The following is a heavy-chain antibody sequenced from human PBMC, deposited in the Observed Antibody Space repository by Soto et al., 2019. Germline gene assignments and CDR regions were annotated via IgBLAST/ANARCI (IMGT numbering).Heavy chain of an antibody. D-gene: IGHD2-15*01. CDR3: AREVVVARDDSPCGGMDV. J-gene: IGHJ6*02. CDR2: INPSGGGT. Sequence: QVQLVQSGAEVKKPGAPMKVSCKASGYAFTSYHINWVRQAPGQGLEWMGIINPSGGGTTYAQKFRGRVTMTSDTSTSTVYMELSSLRSEDTAVYFCAREVVVARDDSPCGGMDVWGQGTAVTVSS. CDR1: GYAFTSYH. V-gene: IGHV1-46*01.